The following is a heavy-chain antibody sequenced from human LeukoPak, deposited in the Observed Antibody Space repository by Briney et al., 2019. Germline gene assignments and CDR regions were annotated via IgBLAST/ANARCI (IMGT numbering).Heavy chain of an antibody. CDR3: ASRNQYCGGDCFWAFDI. CDR2: ISSSGSYI. J-gene: IGHJ3*02. CDR1: RXTFSRYS. Sequence: PGGSLRLSWGASRXTFSRYSMNWVRQAPGKGLEWVLSISSSGSYIYYADSVKGRFTISRDNAKNSLYLQMNSLRAEDTAVYYCASRNQYCGGDCFWAFDIWGRGTMVTVSS. D-gene: IGHD2-21*02. V-gene: IGHV3-21*01.